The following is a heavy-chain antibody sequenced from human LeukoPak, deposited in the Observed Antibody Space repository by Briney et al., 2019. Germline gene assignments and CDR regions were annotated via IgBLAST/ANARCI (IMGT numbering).Heavy chain of an antibody. D-gene: IGHD3-22*01. CDR3: ARDDSPDDY. J-gene: IGHJ4*02. CDR2: IRKKAYGGTT. Sequence: GGSLRLSRTASGFTFGAYRMSWVRQAPGEVLEWVGFIRKKAYGGTTEYAASVKGRFTISRDDSKSIAYLQMNSLKTEDTAVYYCARDDSPDDYWGQGTLVTVSS. CDR1: GFTFGAYR. V-gene: IGHV3-49*04.